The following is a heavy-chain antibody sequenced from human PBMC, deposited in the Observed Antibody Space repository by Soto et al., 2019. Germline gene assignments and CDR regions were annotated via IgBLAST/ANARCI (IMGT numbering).Heavy chain of an antibody. CDR3: ARDRYFYDSRGYYRTLDS. J-gene: IGHJ5*01. V-gene: IGHV4-59*01. CDR2: IFHTGIT. D-gene: IGHD3-22*01. Sequence: SETLSLTCFISGGSFSNDYWTWIRQSPGKGLEWIGYIFHTGITDYNPSVKSRVTISIDKSRNLFSLNLTSVTAADTAVYYCARDRYFYDSRGYYRTLDSWGQGTLVTVS. CDR1: GGSFSNDY.